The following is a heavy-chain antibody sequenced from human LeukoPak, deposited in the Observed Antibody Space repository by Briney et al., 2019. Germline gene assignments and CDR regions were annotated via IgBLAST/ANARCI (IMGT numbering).Heavy chain of an antibody. CDR3: ARRGEGDYEHYFDY. Sequence: GGSLRLSFAAPVLTFCSNHMGSVRQAPGKGLEWVSVIYSGGSTYYADSVKGRFNISRDNSKNTLYLQLNSLRADDTAVYYCARRGEGDYEHYFDYWGQGTLVTVSS. V-gene: IGHV3-53*01. CDR1: VLTFCSNH. CDR2: IYSGGST. J-gene: IGHJ4*02. D-gene: IGHD4-17*01.